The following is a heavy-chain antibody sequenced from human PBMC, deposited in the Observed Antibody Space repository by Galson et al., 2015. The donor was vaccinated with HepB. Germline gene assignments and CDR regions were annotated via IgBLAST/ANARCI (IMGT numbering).Heavy chain of an antibody. Sequence: SLRLSCAASGFTFSTFWMSWFRQAPGKGLEWVANIIQDGSGKYSVDSVKGRFTISRDNAKNSLYLQMNNLRAEDTVVYFCAGGDGWVFNYWGQGTLVTVSS. CDR1: GFTFSTFW. J-gene: IGHJ4*02. CDR2: IIQDGSGK. D-gene: IGHD5-24*01. V-gene: IGHV3-7*03. CDR3: AGGDGWVFNY.